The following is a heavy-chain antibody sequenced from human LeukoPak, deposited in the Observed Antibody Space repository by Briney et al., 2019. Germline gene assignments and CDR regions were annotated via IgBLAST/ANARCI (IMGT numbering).Heavy chain of an antibody. CDR1: SGSISSSTYY. D-gene: IGHD6-19*01. CDR2: IYYTGST. V-gene: IGHV4-39*07. Sequence: SETLSLTCTVSSGSISSSTYYWGWIRQPPGKGLEWIGTIYYTGSTYYNPSLKSRVTISVDTSKNQFSLKLSSVTAADTAVYYCARDSSSGWYRLFDYWGQGTLVTVSS. CDR3: ARDSSSGWYRLFDY. J-gene: IGHJ4*02.